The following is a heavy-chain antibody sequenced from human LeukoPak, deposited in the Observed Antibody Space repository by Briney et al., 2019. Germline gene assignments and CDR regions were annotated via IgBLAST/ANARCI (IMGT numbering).Heavy chain of an antibody. Sequence: SETRSLTCTVSGGSFSIYYWSWIRQPAGKGLEWIGRIYPSGNTNFNPSLMSRVTMSIDTSKNQFSLKLSSVTAADTAIYYCARTLRPPNLNWYFDYWGQGILVTVSS. CDR2: IYPSGNT. D-gene: IGHD1-1*01. V-gene: IGHV4-4*07. CDR3: ARTLRPPNLNWYFDY. CDR1: GGSFSIYY. J-gene: IGHJ4*02.